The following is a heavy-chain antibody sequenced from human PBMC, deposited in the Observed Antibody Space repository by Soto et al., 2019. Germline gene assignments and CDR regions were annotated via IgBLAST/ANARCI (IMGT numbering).Heavy chain of an antibody. D-gene: IGHD6-13*01. Sequence: TSETLSLTCTVSGGSISSYYWSWIRQPAGKGLEWIGRIYTSGSTNYNPSLKSRVTMSVDTSKNQFSLKLSSVTAADTAVYYCARQIAAAGTGWFDPWGQGTLVTVSS. CDR2: IYTSGST. V-gene: IGHV4-4*07. J-gene: IGHJ5*02. CDR1: GGSISSYY. CDR3: ARQIAAAGTGWFDP.